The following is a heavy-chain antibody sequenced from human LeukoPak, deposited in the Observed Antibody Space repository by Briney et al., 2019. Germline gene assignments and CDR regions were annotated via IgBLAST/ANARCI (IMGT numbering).Heavy chain of an antibody. V-gene: IGHV3-23*01. CDR1: GFTFSSYA. Sequence: QTGGSLRLSCAASGFTFSSYAMSWVRQAPGKGLEWVSAISGSGGSTYYADSVKGRFTISRDNSKNTLYLQMNSLRAEDTAVYYCARGSSAMVRGVIINYYYYGMDVWGQGTTVTVSS. D-gene: IGHD3-10*01. J-gene: IGHJ6*02. CDR2: ISGSGGST. CDR3: ARGSSAMVRGVIINYYYYGMDV.